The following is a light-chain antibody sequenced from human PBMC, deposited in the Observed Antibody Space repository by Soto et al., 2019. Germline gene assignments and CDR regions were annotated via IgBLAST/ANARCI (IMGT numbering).Light chain of an antibody. V-gene: IGKV4-1*01. CDR2: GES. J-gene: IGKJ4*01. Sequence: DIVMTQSPDSLAVSLGERATINCKSSQSVLYSSNNKNYLVWSQQKPGQPPKLLIYGESTRESGVPDRFSGSGSGPDFTVTVRSLQAEDVPVYCYQQYYSPLALTFGAGTQVESK. CDR3: QQYYSPLALT. CDR1: QSVLYSSNNKNY.